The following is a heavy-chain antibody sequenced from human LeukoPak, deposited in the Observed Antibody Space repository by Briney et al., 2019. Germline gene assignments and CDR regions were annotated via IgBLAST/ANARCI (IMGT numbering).Heavy chain of an antibody. CDR2: IYTSGST. CDR1: GGSISSYY. V-gene: IGHV4-4*07. Sequence: SETLSLTCTVSGGSISSYYWSWIRQPAGKGLEWIGRIYTSGSTNYNPSLKSRVTMSVDTSKNQFSLKLSSVTAADTAVYFCARDNTVPYYYYGMDVWGQGTTVTVSS. CDR3: ARDNTVPYYYYGMDV. D-gene: IGHD4-17*01. J-gene: IGHJ6*02.